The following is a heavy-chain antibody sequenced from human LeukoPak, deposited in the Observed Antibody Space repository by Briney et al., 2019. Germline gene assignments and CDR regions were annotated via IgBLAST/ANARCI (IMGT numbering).Heavy chain of an antibody. D-gene: IGHD1-26*01. CDR2: INWNGGST. V-gene: IGHV3-20*04. CDR3: TKSLLGIAFDI. J-gene: IGHJ3*02. Sequence: GSLRLSCAASGCTFDDYGMSWLRQAPGKGLEWVSGINWNGGSTGYADSVKGRFTISRDNAKNSLYLQMNSLRAEDTALYYCTKSLLGIAFDICGQGRMVTVSS. CDR1: GCTFDDYG.